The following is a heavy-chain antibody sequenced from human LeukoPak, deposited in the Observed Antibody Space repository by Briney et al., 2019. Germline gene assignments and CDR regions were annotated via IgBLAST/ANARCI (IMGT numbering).Heavy chain of an antibody. CDR2: IYYSGST. J-gene: IGHJ4*02. Sequence: SETLSLTCTVSGGSISSSSYYWGWIRQPPGKGLEWIGSIYYSGSTYYNPSLKSRVTISVDASKNQFSLKLSPVTAADTAVYYCAREADRGTYYDFWSGPYYFDYWGQGTLVTVSS. CDR3: AREADRGTYYDFWSGPYYFDY. V-gene: IGHV4-39*07. D-gene: IGHD3-3*01. CDR1: GGSISSSSYY.